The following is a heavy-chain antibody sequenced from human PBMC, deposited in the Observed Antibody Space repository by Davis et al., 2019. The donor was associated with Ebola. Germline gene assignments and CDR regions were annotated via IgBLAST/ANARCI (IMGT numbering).Heavy chain of an antibody. CDR3: ARGEYSSLER. CDR2: INPSGGAR. J-gene: IGHJ4*02. D-gene: IGHD6-6*01. Sequence: AASVKVSCKASGYTFTNYYIHWVRQAPGQGLEWMGMINPSGGARSNAQNFQGRITMTRDTSTSTVYMELSSLKSDDTAVYYCARGEYSSLERWGQGTLVTVSS. CDR1: GYTFTNYY. V-gene: IGHV1-46*01.